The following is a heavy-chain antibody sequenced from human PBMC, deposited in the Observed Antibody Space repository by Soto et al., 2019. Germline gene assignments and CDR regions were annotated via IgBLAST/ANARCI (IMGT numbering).Heavy chain of an antibody. CDR3: VFSGYPVTHPIN. CDR1: GGSISSGDYY. Sequence: SETLSLTCTVSGGSISSGDYYWSWIRQPPGKGLEWIGYLYYSWSTYYNPSLKSRVTISVDTSKNQFSLKLSAVTAADTAVYYCVFSGYPVTHPINWGQGTLVTVSS. CDR2: LYYSWST. D-gene: IGHD4-17*01. J-gene: IGHJ4*02. V-gene: IGHV4-30-4*01.